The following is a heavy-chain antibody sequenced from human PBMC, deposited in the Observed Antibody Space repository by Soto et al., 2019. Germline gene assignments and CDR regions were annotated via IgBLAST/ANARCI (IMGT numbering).Heavy chain of an antibody. D-gene: IGHD3-22*01. CDR1: GYTFTSYA. J-gene: IGHJ4*02. V-gene: IGHV1-3*01. CDR3: ASRYYYDSTN. CDR2: IKAGNGNT. Sequence: ASVKVSCKASGYTFTSYAMHWVRQAPGQRLEWMGWIKAGNGNTKYSQKIQGRVTINRDTTASTAYMEMSSLRSEDTAVYYCASRYYYDSTNWGQGTLVTVSS.